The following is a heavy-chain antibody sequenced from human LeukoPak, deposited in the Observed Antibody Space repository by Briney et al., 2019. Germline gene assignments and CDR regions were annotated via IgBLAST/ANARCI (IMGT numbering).Heavy chain of an antibody. CDR2: IIPIFGIA. D-gene: IGHD6-6*01. J-gene: IGHJ4*02. CDR3: AGVEYSSSPPLS. CDR1: GGTFSSYA. V-gene: IGHV1-69*04. Sequence: SVKVSCKASGGTFSSYAISWVRQAPGQGLEWMGRIIPIFGIANYAQKFQGRVAITADKSTSTAYMELSSLRSEDTAVYYCAGVEYSSSPPLSWGQGTLVTVSS.